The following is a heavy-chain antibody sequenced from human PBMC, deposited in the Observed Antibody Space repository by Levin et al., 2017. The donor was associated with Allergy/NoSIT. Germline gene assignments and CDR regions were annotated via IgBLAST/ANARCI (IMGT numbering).Heavy chain of an antibody. Sequence: GGSLRLSCAASGFTFSSYAMHWVRQAPGKGLEWVAVISYDGSNKYYADSVKGRSTISRDNSKNTLYLQMDSLRPEDTAFYYCAKGWGSNCWYCPLRYYGMDVWGQGTTVTVSS. CDR3: AKGWGSNCWYCPLRYYGMDV. CDR2: ISYDGSNK. CDR1: GFTFSSYA. D-gene: IGHD6-13*01. V-gene: IGHV3-30*18. J-gene: IGHJ6*02.